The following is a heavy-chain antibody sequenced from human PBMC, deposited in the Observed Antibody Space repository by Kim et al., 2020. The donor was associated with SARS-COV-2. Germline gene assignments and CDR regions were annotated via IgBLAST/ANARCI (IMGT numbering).Heavy chain of an antibody. CDR2: ISDNGGNT. V-gene: IGHV3-23*01. J-gene: IGHJ4*02. CDR3: AKLIAMTGTDDY. Sequence: GGSLRLSCTASGFTFSNCAMIWVRQAPGKGLDWVSSISDNGGNTFYADSVKGRFTISRDNSNNTLYLQMNSLRAEDTAVYYCAKLIAMTGTDDYWGQGALVTVSS. CDR1: GFTFSNCA. D-gene: IGHD6-19*01.